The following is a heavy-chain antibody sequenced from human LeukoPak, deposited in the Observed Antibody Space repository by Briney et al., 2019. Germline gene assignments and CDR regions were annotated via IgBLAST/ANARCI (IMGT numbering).Heavy chain of an antibody. V-gene: IGHV3-21*01. CDR3: AREYRGWQDYYFDY. J-gene: IGHJ4*02. CDR2: ISSSSSYI. Sequence: GGSLRLSCAASGFTFSSYSMNWVRQAPGKGLEWVSSISSSSSYIYYADSVKGRFTISRDNAKNSLYLQMNSLRAEDTAVYYCAREYRGWQDYYFDYWGQGTLVIVSS. CDR1: GFTFSSYS. D-gene: IGHD6-19*01.